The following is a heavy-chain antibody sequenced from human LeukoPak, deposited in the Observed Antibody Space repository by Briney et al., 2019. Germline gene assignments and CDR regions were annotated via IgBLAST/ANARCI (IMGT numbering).Heavy chain of an antibody. CDR1: GGSFSGYY. CDR2: INHSGST. V-gene: IGHV4-34*01. Sequence: PSETLSLTCAVYGGSFSGYYWSWIRQPPGKGLEWIGEINHSGSTNYNPSLKSRVTISVDTSKNQFSLKLSSVTAADTAVYYCARVSHYDILTGYPAKYYFDYWGQGTLVTVSS. J-gene: IGHJ4*02. D-gene: IGHD3-9*01. CDR3: ARVSHYDILTGYPAKYYFDY.